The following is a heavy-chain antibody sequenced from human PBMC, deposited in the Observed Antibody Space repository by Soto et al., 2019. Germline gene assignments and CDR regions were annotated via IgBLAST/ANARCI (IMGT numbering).Heavy chain of an antibody. D-gene: IGHD3-10*01. CDR1: GGSFSGYF. Sequence: QVQLHQWGAGLLKPSETLSLTCAVSGGSFSGYFWTWIRQSPGKGLEWIGEIDHSGSTTYSPSLKRRLTISIATSKNQFSLNLTSVTAADTAVYYCARGRGTMVRAVGVVVWRLDNWGQGTLVTVSS. CDR2: IDHSGST. J-gene: IGHJ4*02. V-gene: IGHV4-34*01. CDR3: ARGRGTMVRAVGVVVWRLDN.